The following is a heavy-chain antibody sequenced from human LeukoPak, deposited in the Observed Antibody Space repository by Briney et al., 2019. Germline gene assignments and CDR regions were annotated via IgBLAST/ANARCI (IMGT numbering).Heavy chain of an antibody. CDR1: GGSISSYY. CDR2: IYTSGST. Sequence: TSETLSLTCTVSGGSISSYYWSWIRQPAGKGLEWIGRIYTSGSTNYNPSLKSRVTMSVDTSKNQFSLKLSSVTAADTAVYYCARDSSPQYSSNTLDPFDIWGQGTMVTVSS. V-gene: IGHV4-4*07. D-gene: IGHD6-13*01. J-gene: IGHJ3*02. CDR3: ARDSSPQYSSNTLDPFDI.